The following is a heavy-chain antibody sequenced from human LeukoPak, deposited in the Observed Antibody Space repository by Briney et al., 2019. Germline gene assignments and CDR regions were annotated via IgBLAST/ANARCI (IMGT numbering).Heavy chain of an antibody. CDR3: ARTSRHYYGSGKNLTPWPAGLDV. J-gene: IGHJ6*02. CDR2: SGSA. V-gene: IGHV4-59*01. CDR1: GGSFSDYY. D-gene: IGHD3-10*01. Sequence: KASETLSLTCTVSGGSFSDYYLTWIRQPPGKGLDWIGYSGSAKYNPSLKTRVTISTDTSKRHFSLTLSNVTAADTAVYYCARTSRHYYGSGKNLTPWPAGLDVWGPGTTVTVS.